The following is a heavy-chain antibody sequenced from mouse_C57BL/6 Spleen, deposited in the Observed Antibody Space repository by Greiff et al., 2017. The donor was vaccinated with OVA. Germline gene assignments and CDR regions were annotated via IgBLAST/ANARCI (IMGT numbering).Heavy chain of an antibody. D-gene: IGHD1-1*01. CDR2: IDPSDSYT. CDR3: ARGYGSSYGAMDY. Sequence: QVQLQQPGAELVMPGASVKLSCKASGYTFTSYWMHWVKQRPGQGLEWIGEIDPSDSYTNSNQKFKGKSTLTVDKSSSTAYMQLISLTSEDSAVYYCARGYGSSYGAMDYWGQGTSVTVSS. V-gene: IGHV1-69*01. J-gene: IGHJ4*01. CDR1: GYTFTSYW.